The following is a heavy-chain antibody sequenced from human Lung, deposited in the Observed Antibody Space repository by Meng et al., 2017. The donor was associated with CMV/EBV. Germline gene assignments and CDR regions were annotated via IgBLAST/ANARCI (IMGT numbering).Heavy chain of an antibody. Sequence: SETLSLTCTVSGGSLNSGNYYWNWIRQPPGKGLEWIGYIFYSGSPYYNPSLESRVTISVDTSKNQFSLRLTSVTAADTAIYYCARGPSRPHFDYWGQGTLVXVSS. CDR2: IFYSGSP. CDR1: GGSLNSGNYY. J-gene: IGHJ4*02. V-gene: IGHV4-30-4*08. D-gene: IGHD2-2*01. CDR3: ARGPSRPHFDY.